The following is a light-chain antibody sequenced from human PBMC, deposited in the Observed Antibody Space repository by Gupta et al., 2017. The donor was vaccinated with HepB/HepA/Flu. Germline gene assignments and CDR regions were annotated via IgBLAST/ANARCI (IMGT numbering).Light chain of an antibody. V-gene: IGKV2-28*01. CDR2: LCS. CDR3: QQVIQPLT. Sequence: DIVMTQSPLSLPVTPGEPASISCRSSQSLLHTNGYNYLDWYLKKPGQSPQLLIYLCSKRACGAPDRFSGSGAGTDFILNSSRGEAEYVGFYCHQQVIQPLTFGRGTQVEIK. CDR1: QSLLHTNGYNY. J-gene: IGKJ4*01.